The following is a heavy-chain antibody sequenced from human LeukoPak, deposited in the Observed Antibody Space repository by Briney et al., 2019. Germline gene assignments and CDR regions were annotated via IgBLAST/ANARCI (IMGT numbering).Heavy chain of an antibody. J-gene: IGHJ3*02. CDR3: ARVVTIFGVVISDAFDI. CDR2: INHSGST. D-gene: IGHD3-3*01. V-gene: IGHV4-34*01. CDR1: GGSFSGYY. Sequence: PSETLSLTCAVYGGSFSGYYWSWIRQPPGKGLKWIGEINHSGSTNYNPSLKSRVTISVDTSKNQFSLKLSSVTAADTAVYYCARVVTIFGVVISDAFDIWGQGTMVTVSS.